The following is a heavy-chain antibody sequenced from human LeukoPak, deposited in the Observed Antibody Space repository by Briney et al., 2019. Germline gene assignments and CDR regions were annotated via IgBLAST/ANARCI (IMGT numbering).Heavy chain of an antibody. J-gene: IGHJ5*02. Sequence: GASVKVSCRASGYTFTVYYMHWVRQAPGQGLEWMGWINPNSGSTNYAQKFQGRVTITRDTSISTAYMELSRLRSDDTAVSYCARDPRSYSSSWYNWFDPWGQGTLVTVSS. V-gene: IGHV1-2*02. CDR2: INPNSGST. D-gene: IGHD6-13*01. CDR1: GYTFTVYY. CDR3: ARDPRSYSSSWYNWFDP.